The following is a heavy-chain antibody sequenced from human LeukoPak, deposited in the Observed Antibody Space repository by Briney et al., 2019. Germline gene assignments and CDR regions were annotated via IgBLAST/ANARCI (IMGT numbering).Heavy chain of an antibody. CDR3: AKDRRGMTTVTNDAFDI. V-gene: IGHV3-23*01. J-gene: IGHJ3*02. D-gene: IGHD4-17*01. CDR1: GFTFSSYA. CDR2: ISGSGGST. Sequence: GGSLRLSCAASGFTFSSYAMSWVRQAPGKGLEWVSAISGSGGSTYYADSVKGRFTISRDNSKNTLYLQMNSLRAEDTAVYYCAKDRRGMTTVTNDAFDIWGHGTMVTVSS.